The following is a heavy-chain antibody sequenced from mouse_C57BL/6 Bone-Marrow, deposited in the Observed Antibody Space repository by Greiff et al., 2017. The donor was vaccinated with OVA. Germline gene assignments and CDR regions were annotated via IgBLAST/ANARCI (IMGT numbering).Heavy chain of an antibody. CDR3: ASLYYYGSSYDFDY. Sequence: QVQLQQSGAELMKPGASVKLSCKATGYTFTGYWIEWVKQRPGHGLEWIGEILPGSGSTNHNEKFKGKATFTADTSSNTAYMQLSSLTTEDSAIYYCASLYYYGSSYDFDYWGQGTTLTVSS. J-gene: IGHJ2*01. CDR2: ILPGSGST. CDR1: GYTFTGYW. V-gene: IGHV1-9*01. D-gene: IGHD1-1*01.